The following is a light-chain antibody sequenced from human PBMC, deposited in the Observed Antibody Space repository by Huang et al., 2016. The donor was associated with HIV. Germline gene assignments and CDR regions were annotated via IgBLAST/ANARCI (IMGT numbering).Light chain of an antibody. J-gene: IGKJ1*01. CDR3: QEYNKWPPRT. CDR2: GAS. CDR1: QSVSSN. V-gene: IGKV3-15*01. Sequence: EIVLTQSPATLSVSPGERATLSCRASQSVSSNLAWYQQRPGQAPRLLIYGASTRATGIPGRFSCSGSGTEFTLTISSLQSEDFAVYYCQEYNKWPPRTFGQGTKVEIK.